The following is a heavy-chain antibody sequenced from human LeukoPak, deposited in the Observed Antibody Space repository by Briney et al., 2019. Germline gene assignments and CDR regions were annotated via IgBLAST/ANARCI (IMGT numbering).Heavy chain of an antibody. V-gene: IGHV4-34*01. J-gene: IGHJ6*02. Sequence: SETLSLTCAVYGGSFSGYYWSWIRQPPGKGLEWIGETNHSGSTNYNPSLKSRVTISVDTSKNQFSLKLSSVTAADTAVYYCARSLSARYYYYYYGMDVWGQGTTVTVSS. CDR2: TNHSGST. D-gene: IGHD3-3*01. CDR3: ARSLSARYYYYYYGMDV. CDR1: GGSFSGYY.